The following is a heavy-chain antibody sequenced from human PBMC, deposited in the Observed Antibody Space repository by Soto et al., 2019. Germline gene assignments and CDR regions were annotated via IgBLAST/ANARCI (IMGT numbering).Heavy chain of an antibody. CDR2: IYHSGRT. Sequence: SETLSLTYAVSGGSISSGGYSWSWIRQPPGKGLEWIGYIYHSGRTNYNPSLKSRVTISVDRSQNRFSLKLSSVTAADTAVYYCARSEATALDYWGQGTLVTVSS. J-gene: IGHJ4*02. V-gene: IGHV4-30-2*01. CDR1: GGSISSGGYS. CDR3: ARSEATALDY.